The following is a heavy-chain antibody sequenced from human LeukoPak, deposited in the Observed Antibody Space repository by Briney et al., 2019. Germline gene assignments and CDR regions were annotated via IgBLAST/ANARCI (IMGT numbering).Heavy chain of an antibody. D-gene: IGHD3-9*01. Sequence: GGSLRLSCEASGFNFDGYGMHWVRQAPGKGLEWVALISYDGSNAYYVDSVKGRFTISRDNYKNTLYLQMNTLRTEDTALYYCAKDFDILAGYSNGYYFDYRGPGTLVIVSS. V-gene: IGHV3-30*18. CDR3: AKDFDILAGYSNGYYFDY. CDR2: ISYDGSNA. J-gene: IGHJ4*02. CDR1: GFNFDGYG.